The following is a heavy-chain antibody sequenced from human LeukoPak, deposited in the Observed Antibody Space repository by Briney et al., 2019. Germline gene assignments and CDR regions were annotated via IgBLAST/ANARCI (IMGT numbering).Heavy chain of an antibody. CDR1: GLMFSTSG. Sequence: GGSLRLSCAASGLMFSTSGMHWVRQTPGKGLEWVAFIQYDGSEIYYADSLKGRFTISRDNSKNTLYLQMNSLRAEDTAVFYCARESGAAKIGQMLNYWGQGTLVTVSS. CDR2: IQYDGSEI. D-gene: IGHD3-10*02. J-gene: IGHJ4*02. V-gene: IGHV3-30*02. CDR3: ARESGAAKIGQMLNY.